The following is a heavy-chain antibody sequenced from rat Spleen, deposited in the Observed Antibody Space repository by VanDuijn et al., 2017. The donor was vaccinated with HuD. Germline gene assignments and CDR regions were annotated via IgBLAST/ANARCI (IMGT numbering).Heavy chain of an antibody. CDR1: GFTFNNYW. D-gene: IGHD2-5*01. CDR2: ITNTGGII. V-gene: IGHV5-31*01. Sequence: EVQLVESGGGLVQPGRSLKLSCVASGFTFNNYWMTWLRQAPGKGLEWVASITNTGGIIYYPDSVKGRFTNSRHNAQNTLYLQMNSLRSEDMATYYCVRQGYLRDWYFDFWGPGTMVTVSA. J-gene: IGHJ1*01. CDR3: VRQGYLRDWYFDF.